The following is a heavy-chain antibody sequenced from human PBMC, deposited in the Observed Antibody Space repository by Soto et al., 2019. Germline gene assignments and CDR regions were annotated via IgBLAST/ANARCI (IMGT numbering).Heavy chain of an antibody. J-gene: IGHJ6*02. CDR3: ARDDLVGITGTKTYYYGMDV. Sequence: SETLSLTCTVSGGSISSYYWSWIRQPPGKGLEWIGYIYYSGSTNYNPSLKSRVTISVDTSKNQFSLKLSSVTAADTAVYYCARDDLVGITGTKTYYYGMDVWGQGTTVTVS. CDR2: IYYSGST. CDR1: GGSISSYY. V-gene: IGHV4-59*01. D-gene: IGHD1-7*01.